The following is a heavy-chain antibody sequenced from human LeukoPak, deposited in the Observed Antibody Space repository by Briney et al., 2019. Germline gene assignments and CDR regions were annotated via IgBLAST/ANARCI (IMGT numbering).Heavy chain of an antibody. CDR1: GFTFSSYA. J-gene: IGHJ5*02. D-gene: IGHD2-2*01. V-gene: IGHV3-23*01. Sequence: GGSLRLSCAASGFTFSSYAMSWVRQAPGEGLEWVSAISGSGGSTYYEDSVKGRFTISRDNSKNTLYLQMNSLRAEDTAVYYCAKGRLSLGYCSSTSCSSWFDPWGQGTLVTVSS. CDR2: ISGSGGST. CDR3: AKGRLSLGYCSSTSCSSWFDP.